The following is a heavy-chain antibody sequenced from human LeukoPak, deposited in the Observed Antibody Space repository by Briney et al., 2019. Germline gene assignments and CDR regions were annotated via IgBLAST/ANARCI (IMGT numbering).Heavy chain of an antibody. CDR2: ISYDGSNK. J-gene: IGHJ4*02. D-gene: IGHD2-15*01. V-gene: IGHV3-30-3*01. CDR1: GFTFTSYA. CDR3: ARDNAYATYCSDSSCYANYFDY. Sequence: GGSLRLSCAASGFTFTSYAMHWVRQAPGKGLEWLAVISYDGSNKYYADSVKGRFTISRDNSKNTLSLQMNSLRAEDTAVYYCARDNAYATYCSDSSCYANYFDYWAQGTLVTVSS.